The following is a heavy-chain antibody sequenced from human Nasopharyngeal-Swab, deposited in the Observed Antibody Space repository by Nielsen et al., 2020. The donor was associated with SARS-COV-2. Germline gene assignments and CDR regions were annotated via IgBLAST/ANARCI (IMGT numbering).Heavy chain of an antibody. CDR3: ARGSRGGYFDWLLKGYFDY. D-gene: IGHD3-9*01. V-gene: IGHV4-59*12. J-gene: IGHJ4*02. Sequence: SETLSLTCTVSGGSISSYYWSWIRQPPGKGLEWIGYIYYSGSTNYNPSLKSRVTISVDTSKNQFSLKLSSVTAADTAVYYCARGSRGGYFDWLLKGYFDYWGQGTLVTVSS. CDR1: GGSISSYY. CDR2: IYYSGST.